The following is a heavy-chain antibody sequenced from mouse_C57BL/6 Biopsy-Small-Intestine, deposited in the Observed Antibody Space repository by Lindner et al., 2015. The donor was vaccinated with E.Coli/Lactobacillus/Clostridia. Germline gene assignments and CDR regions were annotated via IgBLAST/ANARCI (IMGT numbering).Heavy chain of an antibody. CDR3: ARHEEGIYYGNFYFDY. CDR1: GYTFTEYP. Sequence: VQLQESGAELVKPGASVKLSCKASGYTFTEYPIYWVKQRSGQGLEWIGWFNPGSGSIKNNEKFKDKATLTADKSSSTVYMELSGLTSEDSAVYFCARHEEGIYYGNFYFDYWGQGTTLTVSS. V-gene: IGHV1-62-2*01. D-gene: IGHD2-1*01. CDR2: FNPGSGSI. J-gene: IGHJ2*01.